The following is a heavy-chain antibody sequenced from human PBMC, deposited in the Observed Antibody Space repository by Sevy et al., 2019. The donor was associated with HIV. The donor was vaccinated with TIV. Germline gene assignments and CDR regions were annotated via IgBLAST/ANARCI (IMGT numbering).Heavy chain of an antibody. V-gene: IGHV3-11*06. CDR2: ISSSSSYT. Sequence: GGSLRLSCAASEFTFSDYYMSWIRQAPGKGLEWVSYISSSSSYTNYADSVKGRFTISRDNAKNSLYLQVNGLSAEDTAVYYCARPNYDFWGGYEYYYYMDVWGQGTTVTVSS. J-gene: IGHJ6*03. CDR1: EFTFSDYY. D-gene: IGHD3-3*01. CDR3: ARPNYDFWGGYEYYYYMDV.